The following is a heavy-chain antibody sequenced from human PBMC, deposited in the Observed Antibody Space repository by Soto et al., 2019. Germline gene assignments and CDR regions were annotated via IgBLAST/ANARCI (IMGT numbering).Heavy chain of an antibody. CDR3: ARGYYYDSSGYYSGEIDY. Sequence: QVQLVQSGAEVKKPGSSVKVSCKASGGTFSSYAISWVRQAPGQGLEWMGGIIPIFGTANYAQKFQGRVTITADESTSTAYMELSSLRSEDTAVYYCARGYYYDSSGYYSGEIDYWGQGTLVTVSS. CDR1: GGTFSSYA. D-gene: IGHD3-22*01. CDR2: IIPIFGTA. V-gene: IGHV1-69*12. J-gene: IGHJ4*02.